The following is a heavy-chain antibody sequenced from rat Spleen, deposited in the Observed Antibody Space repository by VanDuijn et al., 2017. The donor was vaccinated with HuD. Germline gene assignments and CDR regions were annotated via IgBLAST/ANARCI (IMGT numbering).Heavy chain of an antibody. Sequence: EVQLVESGGGLVQPGRSMKLSCAASGFTFSSFPMAWVRQAPTKGLEWVATISTSGGSTYYRDSVKGRFTISRDNAKSTLYLQMKSLRSEDTATYYCTRDYYDGTYYLYYFDYWGQGVMVTVSS. D-gene: IGHD1-12*02. J-gene: IGHJ2*01. CDR2: ISTSGGST. V-gene: IGHV5-46*01. CDR3: TRDYYDGTYYLYYFDY. CDR1: GFTFSSFP.